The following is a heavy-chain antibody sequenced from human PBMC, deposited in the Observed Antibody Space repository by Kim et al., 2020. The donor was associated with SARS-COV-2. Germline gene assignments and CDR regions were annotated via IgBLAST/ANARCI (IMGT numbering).Heavy chain of an antibody. J-gene: IGHJ4*02. V-gene: IGHV3-53*04. CDR1: GFTVSSNY. CDR2: IYSGGST. Sequence: GGSLRLSCAASGFTVSSNYISWVRQAPGKGLEWVSVIYSGGSTYYADSVKGRFTIARHNSKNTLYLQMNSLRAEDTAVYYCARGITMVRAFDYWGQGTLVTVSS. D-gene: IGHD3-10*01. CDR3: ARGITMVRAFDY.